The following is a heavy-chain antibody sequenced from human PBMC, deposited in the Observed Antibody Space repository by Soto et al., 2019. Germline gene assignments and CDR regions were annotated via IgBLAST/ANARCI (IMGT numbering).Heavy chain of an antibody. CDR3: VRAAGYSGNDYVYYYGMDV. D-gene: IGHD5-12*01. V-gene: IGHV3-33*01. J-gene: IGHJ6*02. CDR2: VWYDGRNK. CDR1: GFTFSSHG. Sequence: QVQVVESGGGVVQPGRSLRLSCAASGFTFSSHGMHWVRQAPGKGLEWVALVWYDGRNKDYADSVKGRFTISRDNSKNTLYLQMNSLREDDTAVYYCVRAAGYSGNDYVYYYGMDVWGQGTTVTVSS.